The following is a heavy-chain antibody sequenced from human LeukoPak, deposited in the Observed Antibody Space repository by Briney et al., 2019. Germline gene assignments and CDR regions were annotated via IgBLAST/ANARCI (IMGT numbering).Heavy chain of an antibody. CDR3: AREPPESYGCDY. D-gene: IGHD4-17*01. CDR1: GVTFSSYG. Sequence: GGSLRLSCAASGVTFSSYGMHWVRQAPGKGLEWVAVMWYDGSNKYYADSVKGRFTISRDNSKNTLYLQMNSLRAEDTAVYYCAREPPESYGCDYWVQGTLVTVSS. CDR2: MWYDGSNK. V-gene: IGHV3-33*01. J-gene: IGHJ4*02.